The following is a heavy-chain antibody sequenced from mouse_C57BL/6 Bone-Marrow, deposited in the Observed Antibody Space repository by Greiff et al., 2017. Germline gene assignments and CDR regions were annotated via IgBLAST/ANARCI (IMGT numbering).Heavy chain of an antibody. CDR3: ARSYYGSSYDWYFDV. J-gene: IGHJ1*03. D-gene: IGHD1-1*01. CDR1: GFTFSDYG. V-gene: IGHV5-17*01. CDR2: ISSGSSTS. Sequence: EVQLVESGGGLVKPGGSLKLSCAASGFTFSDYGMHWVRQAPEKGLEWVAYISSGSSTSYYADTVKGRFTISRDNAKNTLFLQMTSLRSEDTAMYYCARSYYGSSYDWYFDVWGTGTTVTVSS.